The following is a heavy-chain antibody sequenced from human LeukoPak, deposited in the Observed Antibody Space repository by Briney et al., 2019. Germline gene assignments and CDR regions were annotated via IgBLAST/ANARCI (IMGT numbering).Heavy chain of an antibody. J-gene: IGHJ4*02. V-gene: IGHV4-39*01. CDR2: IYYSGST. CDR1: GGSISSSSYY. D-gene: IGHD1-26*01. Sequence: SETLSLTXTVSGGSISSSSYYWGWIRQPPGKGLEWIGSIYYSGSTYYNPSLKSRVTISVDTSKNQFSLKLSSVTAADTAVYYCARLGREGYYFDYWGPGTLVTVSS. CDR3: ARLGREGYYFDY.